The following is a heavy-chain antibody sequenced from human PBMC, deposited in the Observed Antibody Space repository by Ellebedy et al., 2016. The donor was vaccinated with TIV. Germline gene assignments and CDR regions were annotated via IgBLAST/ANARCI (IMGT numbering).Heavy chain of an antibody. CDR1: GFTFSSYS. J-gene: IGHJ4*02. V-gene: IGHV3-15*01. Sequence: GESLKISXAASGFTFSSYSMNWVRQAPGKGLEWVGRVKSKSGGGTTDYAAPVKGRFTISRDDSKNSLYVQMNSLKTEDTAVYYCTADVPVPLAMIDYWGQGTLVTVSS. CDR2: VKSKSGGGTT. D-gene: IGHD2/OR15-2a*01. CDR3: TADVPVPLAMIDY.